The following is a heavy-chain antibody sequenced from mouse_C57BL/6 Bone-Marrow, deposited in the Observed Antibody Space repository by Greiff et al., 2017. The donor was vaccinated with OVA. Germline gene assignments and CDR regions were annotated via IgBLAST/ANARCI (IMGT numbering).Heavy chain of an antibody. D-gene: IGHD2-3*01. CDR1: GYTFTSYG. CDR2: IYPRSGNT. Sequence: QVQLQQSGAELARPGASVKLSCKASGYTFTSYGISWVKQRTGQGLEWIGEIYPRSGNTYYNEKFKGKATLTADKSSSTAYMELRSLTSEDSAVYFCARSGGWLLYYYAIDYWGQGTSVTVSS. CDR3: ARSGGWLLYYYAIDY. V-gene: IGHV1-81*01. J-gene: IGHJ4*01.